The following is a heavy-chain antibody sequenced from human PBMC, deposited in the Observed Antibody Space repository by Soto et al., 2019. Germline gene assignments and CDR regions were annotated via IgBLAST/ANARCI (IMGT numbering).Heavy chain of an antibody. Sequence: QEQLVQSGAEVKKPESSVKVSCKASGGLFSSYPISWVRQVPGQGLEWMGGIIPVFQTAYYTQRFQGRVTITADQSTNTAYMELTSLRSEATAIYYCARGGSGYTWFNEFWGQGTLVTVSS. CDR1: GGLFSSYP. D-gene: IGHD3-22*01. J-gene: IGHJ4*02. CDR2: IIPVFQTA. V-gene: IGHV1-69*01. CDR3: ARGGSGYTWFNEF.